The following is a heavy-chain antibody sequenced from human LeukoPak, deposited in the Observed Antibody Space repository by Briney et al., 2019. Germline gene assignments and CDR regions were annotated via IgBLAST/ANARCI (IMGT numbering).Heavy chain of an antibody. CDR2: ISAYNGNT. D-gene: IGHD2-15*01. Sequence: ASVKVSCKASSYTFTSYGISWVRQAPGQGLEWMGWISAYNGNTNYAQKLQGRVTMTTDTSTSTAYMELSSLRSEDTAVYYCARELTCSGGSCYPHPANWFDPWGQGTLVTVSS. J-gene: IGHJ5*02. CDR3: ARELTCSGGSCYPHPANWFDP. CDR1: SYTFTSYG. V-gene: IGHV1-18*01.